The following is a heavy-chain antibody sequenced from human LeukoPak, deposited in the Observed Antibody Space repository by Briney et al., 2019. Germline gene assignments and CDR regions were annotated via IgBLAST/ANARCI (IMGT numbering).Heavy chain of an antibody. CDR1: GFTFSSYE. V-gene: IGHV3-64*01. CDR2: VSRNGGST. D-gene: IGHD2-2*01. Sequence: PGGSLRLSCAASGFTFSSYEMHWVRQAPGKGLEYVSSVSRNGGSTFYANSVKGRFTISRDNFKNTLYLQMDSLRAEDTAVYYCAKAPGVVPAASDYWGQGTLVTVSS. CDR3: AKAPGVVPAASDY. J-gene: IGHJ4*02.